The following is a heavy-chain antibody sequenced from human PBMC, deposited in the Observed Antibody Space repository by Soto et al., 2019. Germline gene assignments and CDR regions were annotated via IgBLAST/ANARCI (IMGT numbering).Heavy chain of an antibody. V-gene: IGHV4-30-2*01. J-gene: IGHJ4*02. CDR3: ARLAYYYDSSGYPDY. Sequence: PSETLSLTCAVSGGSISSGGYSWSWIRQPPGKGLEWIGYIYHSGSTYYNPSLKSRVTISVDRSKNQFSLKLSSVTAADTAVYYCARLAYYYDSSGYPDYWGQGTLVTVSS. CDR1: GGSISSGGYS. CDR2: IYHSGST. D-gene: IGHD3-22*01.